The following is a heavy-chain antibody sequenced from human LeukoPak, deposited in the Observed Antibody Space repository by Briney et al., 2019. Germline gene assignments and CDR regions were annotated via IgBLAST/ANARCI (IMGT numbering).Heavy chain of an antibody. CDR2: IKQDGSEK. CDR1: GFAFSSYW. D-gene: IGHD4-17*01. Sequence: GGSLRLSCGASGFAFSSYWMSWVRQAPGKGLEWVANIKQDGSEKYYVDSVKGRFTISRDNAKNSLYLQMNSLRAEDTAVYYCARRLRAHIDYWGQGTLVTVSS. CDR3: ARRLRAHIDY. J-gene: IGHJ4*02. V-gene: IGHV3-7*03.